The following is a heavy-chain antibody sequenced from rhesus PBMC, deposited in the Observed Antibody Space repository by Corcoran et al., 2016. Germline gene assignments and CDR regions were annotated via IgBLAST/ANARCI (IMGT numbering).Heavy chain of an antibody. V-gene: IGHV1-111*02. CDR1: GSTFTDPY. J-gene: IGHJ4*01. D-gene: IGHD4-29*01. Sequence: EVQLVQSVAEVKKPGATVKISCKASGSTFTDPYLTWVRQAPGKRLEWMGGVDPEYGESDSEQKVQDRVTITADMSTDTAYMELSSLRSEDTAVYYGARDRGYGSSYDYWGQGVLVTVSS. CDR3: ARDRGYGSSYDY. CDR2: VDPEYGES.